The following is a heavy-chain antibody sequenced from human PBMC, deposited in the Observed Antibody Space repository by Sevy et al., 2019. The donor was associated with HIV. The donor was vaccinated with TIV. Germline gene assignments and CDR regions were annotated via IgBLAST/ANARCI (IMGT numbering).Heavy chain of an antibody. V-gene: IGHV1-18*04. CDR2: IGVYNGNA. CDR1: GYTFTGYS. Sequence: ASVKVSCKASGYTFTGYSMHWVRQAPGQGLEWMGWIGVYNGNAKYAQVFQDRFTMTTDTSTSTAYMELRSLRSDDTAVYYCARVPTYYYGSATYFDYWGQGTLVTVSS. J-gene: IGHJ4*02. CDR3: ARVPTYYYGSATYFDY. D-gene: IGHD3-10*01.